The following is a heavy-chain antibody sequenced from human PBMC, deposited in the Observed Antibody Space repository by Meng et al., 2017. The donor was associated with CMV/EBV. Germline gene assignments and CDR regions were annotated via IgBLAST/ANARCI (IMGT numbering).Heavy chain of an antibody. CDR2: ISYDGSNK. CDR1: GFTFSSYA. J-gene: IGHJ4*02. Sequence: GESLKISCAASGFTFSSYAMHWVRQAPGKGLEWVAVISYDGSNKYYADSVKGRFTISRDNSKNTLYLQMNSLRAEDTAVYYCARDLSYLCSSTSCPLGYWGQGTLVTVSS. CDR3: ARDLSYLCSSTSCPLGY. D-gene: IGHD2-2*01. V-gene: IGHV3-30*04.